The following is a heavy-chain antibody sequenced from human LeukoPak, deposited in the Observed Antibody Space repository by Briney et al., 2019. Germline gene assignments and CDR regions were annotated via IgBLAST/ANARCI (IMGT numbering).Heavy chain of an antibody. CDR2: ILQDGSEK. J-gene: IGHJ3*02. D-gene: IGHD2-2*01. V-gene: IGHV3-7*01. Sequence: GGSLRLSCAASGFTFSSYWMSWVRQTPGKGLEWVAIILQDGSEKHYVASVKGRFTISRDNAKNSVYLQTNGLRAEDTAVYYCARERCSSTSCYASDAFDIWGQGTMVTVSS. CDR1: GFTFSSYW. CDR3: ARERCSSTSCYASDAFDI.